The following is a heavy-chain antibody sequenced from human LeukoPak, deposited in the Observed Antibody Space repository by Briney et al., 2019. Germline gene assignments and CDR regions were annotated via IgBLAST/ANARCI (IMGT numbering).Heavy chain of an antibody. CDR1: GYTFTGYY. CDR3: ARDGIVDTAMVTLYYYYYMHV. D-gene: IGHD5-18*01. J-gene: IGHJ6*03. Sequence: ASVKVSCKASGYTFTGYYMHWVRQAPGQGLEWMGWINPNSGGTNYAQKFQGRVTMTRDTSISTAYMELSRLRSDDTAVYYCARDGIVDTAMVTLYYYYYMHVWGKGTTVTVSS. CDR2: INPNSGGT. V-gene: IGHV1-2*02.